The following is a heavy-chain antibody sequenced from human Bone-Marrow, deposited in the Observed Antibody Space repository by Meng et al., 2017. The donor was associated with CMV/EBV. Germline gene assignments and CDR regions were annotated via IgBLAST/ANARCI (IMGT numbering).Heavy chain of an antibody. CDR2: ISYDGSNK. J-gene: IGHJ4*02. CDR3: ARSRRWLQLPLDY. Sequence: GESLKISCAASGFTFSSYWMHWVRQAPGKGLEWVAVISYDGSNKYYADSVKGRFTISRDNSKNTLYLQMNSLRAEDTAVYYCARSRRWLQLPLDYWGQGTLVTVSS. CDR1: GFTFSSYW. V-gene: IGHV3-30*03. D-gene: IGHD5-24*01.